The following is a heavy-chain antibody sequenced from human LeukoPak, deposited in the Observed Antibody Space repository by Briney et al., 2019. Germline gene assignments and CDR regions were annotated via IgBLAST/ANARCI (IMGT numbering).Heavy chain of an antibody. D-gene: IGHD3-10*01. Sequence: SETLSLTCTVSGGSISSYYWSWIRQPPGKGLEWIGYIYYSGSTNYNPSLKSRVTISVDTSKNQFSLKLSSVTAADTAVYYCARQSPHRGRAFDIWGQGTMVTVSS. CDR2: IYYSGST. J-gene: IGHJ3*02. CDR3: ARQSPHRGRAFDI. V-gene: IGHV4-59*08. CDR1: GGSISSYY.